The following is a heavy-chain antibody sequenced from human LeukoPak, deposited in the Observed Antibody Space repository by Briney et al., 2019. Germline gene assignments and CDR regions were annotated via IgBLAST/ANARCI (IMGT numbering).Heavy chain of an antibody. CDR3: ARGRRVIDY. J-gene: IGHJ4*02. Sequence: SETLSLTCTVSGGSISSGDYYWSWIRQPPGKGLEWIGEINHSGSTNYNPSLKSRVTISVDTSKNQFSLKLSSVTAADTAVYYCARGRRVIDYWGQGTLVTVSS. CDR1: GGSISSGDYY. D-gene: IGHD3-10*01. CDR2: INHSGST. V-gene: IGHV4-39*07.